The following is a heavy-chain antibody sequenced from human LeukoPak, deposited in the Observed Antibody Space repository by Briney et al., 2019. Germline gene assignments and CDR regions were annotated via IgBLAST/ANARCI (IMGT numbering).Heavy chain of an antibody. CDR1: GFTFSSYS. V-gene: IGHV3-21*01. J-gene: IGHJ4*02. CDR3: AGARSDSSGYFSFDY. CDR2: ISSSSSYI. D-gene: IGHD3-22*01. Sequence: GGSLRLSCAASGFTFSSYSMNWVHQAPGKGLEWVSSISSSSSYIYYADSVKGRFTISRDNAKNSLYLQMNSLRAEDTAVYYCAGARSDSSGYFSFDYWGQGTLVTVSS.